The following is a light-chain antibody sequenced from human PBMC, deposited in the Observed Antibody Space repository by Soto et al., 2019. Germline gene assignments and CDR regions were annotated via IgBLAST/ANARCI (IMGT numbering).Light chain of an antibody. CDR3: SSHAGSNNLV. V-gene: IGLV2-8*01. CDR1: SSDVDGYES. CDR2: EVS. J-gene: IGLJ3*02. Sequence: QSALTQPPSASGSPGQSVTISCTGTSSDVDGYESVSWYQQHPGKSPKLIIYEVSKRPSGVPDRFSGSKSGNTASLTVSGLQGEDEDDYYCSSHAGSNNLVFGGGTKLTVL.